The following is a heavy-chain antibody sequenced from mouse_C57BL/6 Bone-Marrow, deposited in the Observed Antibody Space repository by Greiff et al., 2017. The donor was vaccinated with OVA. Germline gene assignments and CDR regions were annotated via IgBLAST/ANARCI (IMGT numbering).Heavy chain of an antibody. V-gene: IGHV1-53*01. J-gene: IGHJ2*01. CDR1: GYTFTSYW. D-gene: IGHD2-12*01. CDR3: ARGVSYYYFDY. Sequence: QVQLQQSGTELVKPGASVKLSCKASGYTFTSYWMHWVKQRPGQGLEWIGNINPSNGGTNYNEKIKSKATLTVDKSSSTAYMQLSSLTSEDSAVYYCARGVSYYYFDYWGQGTTLTVSS. CDR2: INPSNGGT.